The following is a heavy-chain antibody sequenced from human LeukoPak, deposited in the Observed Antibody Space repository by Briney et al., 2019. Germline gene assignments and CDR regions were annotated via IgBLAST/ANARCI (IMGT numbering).Heavy chain of an antibody. J-gene: IGHJ4*02. D-gene: IGHD3-10*01. CDR3: ARHLESGTYYAPFDY. V-gene: IGHV4-39*01. Sequence: PSETPSLTCTVSGDSISSSRYYWGWIRQPPGKGLEWIGSVYYSGSPYYNPSLKGQVTISVDTSKNQFALKLSSVTAADTAVYYCARHLESGTYYAPFDYWGQGTLLTVSS. CDR1: GDSISSSRYY. CDR2: VYYSGSP.